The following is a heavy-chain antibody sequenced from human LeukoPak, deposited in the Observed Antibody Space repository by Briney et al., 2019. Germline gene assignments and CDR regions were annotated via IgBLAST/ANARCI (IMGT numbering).Heavy chain of an antibody. CDR2: IYSGGST. D-gene: IGHD2-2*01. CDR1: GFTVSSNY. J-gene: IGHJ6*02. V-gene: IGHV3-66*01. Sequence: PGGSLRLSCAASGFTVSSNYMSWVRQAPGKGLEWVSVIYSGGSTYYADSVKGRFTISRDNSKNTLYLQMNSLRAEDTAVYYCATYIVVVPAAAYYYYGMDVWGQGTTVTVSS. CDR3: ATYIVVVPAAAYYYYGMDV.